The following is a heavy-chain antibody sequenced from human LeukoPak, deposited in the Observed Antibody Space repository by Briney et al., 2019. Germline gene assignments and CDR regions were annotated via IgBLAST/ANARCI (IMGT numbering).Heavy chain of an antibody. Sequence: GGSLRLSCAASGVAVSTNYMSWVRQAPGKGLEWDSLRDGGGNTYYADSVKGRFTISRDNSKNTLYLQMNSLRAEDTAVYFCARDHSRSWPYAFDIWGQGTMVTVSS. CDR3: ARDHSRSWPYAFDI. J-gene: IGHJ3*02. CDR1: GVAVSTNY. CDR2: RDGGGNT. D-gene: IGHD6-13*01. V-gene: IGHV3-53*01.